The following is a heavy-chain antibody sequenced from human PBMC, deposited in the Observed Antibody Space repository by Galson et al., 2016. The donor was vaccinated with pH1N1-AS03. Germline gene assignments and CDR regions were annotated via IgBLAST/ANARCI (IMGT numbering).Heavy chain of an antibody. D-gene: IGHD6-13*01. CDR2: MSCEGTTT. CDR3: AREEGGFGSNWLQTDAFDF. CDR1: GFIFTHYS. V-gene: IGHV3-30-3*01. Sequence: SLRLSCAASGFIFTHYSMHWVRQAPGKGLEWVAVMSCEGTTTYYADSVKGRFTISRDNSKNTLYLQMNSLRTEDTALYYCAREEGGFGSNWLQTDAFDFWGQGTMVTVSS. J-gene: IGHJ3*01.